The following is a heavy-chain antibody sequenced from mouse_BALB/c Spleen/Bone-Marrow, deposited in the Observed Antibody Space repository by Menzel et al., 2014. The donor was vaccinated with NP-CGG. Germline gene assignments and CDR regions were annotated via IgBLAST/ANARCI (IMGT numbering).Heavy chain of an antibody. J-gene: IGHJ1*01. CDR3: AIYYNYYFDV. CDR1: GYTFTNYW. Sequence: QVQLQQSGAEVVKPGASVRLSCKTSGYTFTNYWMHWVKQRPGQGLEWIGDINPSNGRATYSEEFKSKATLTVDTSSSTPYMHLSSLTSEDSGVYYCAIYYNYYFDVWGAGTAVTVSS. V-gene: IGHV1S81*02. D-gene: IGHD1-1*01. CDR2: INPSNGRA.